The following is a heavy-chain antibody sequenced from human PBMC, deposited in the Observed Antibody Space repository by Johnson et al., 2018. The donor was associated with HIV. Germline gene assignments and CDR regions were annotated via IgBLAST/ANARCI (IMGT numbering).Heavy chain of an antibody. D-gene: IGHD1-26*01. CDR1: GFTFSDYY. CDR2: ISSSGSTI. CDR3: ARDVAVGTTLGTIDV. Sequence: QVQLVESGGGVVQPGRSLRLSCAASGFTFSDYYMSWIRQAPGKGLEWVSYISSSGSTIYYADSVKGRFTISRDNAKNSLYLQMNSLRAEDTAVYYCARDVAVGTTLGTIDVWGQGTMVAVSS. V-gene: IGHV3-11*04. J-gene: IGHJ3*01.